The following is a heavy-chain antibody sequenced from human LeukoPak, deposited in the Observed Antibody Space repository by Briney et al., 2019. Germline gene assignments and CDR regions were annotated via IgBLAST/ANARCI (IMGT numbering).Heavy chain of an antibody. CDR2: ISGDEIWT. Sequence: QPGGSLRLSCVASGFTLGNHWMHWVRQAPGKGLVWVSRISGDEIWTSYADSVKGRFTISRDNAKDTLYLQMNGLRTEDTAVYYCTREYISGPRQTDAFDIWGRGTMVTVSS. CDR3: TREYISGPRQTDAFDI. CDR1: GFTLGNHW. V-gene: IGHV3-74*01. J-gene: IGHJ3*02. D-gene: IGHD3-22*01.